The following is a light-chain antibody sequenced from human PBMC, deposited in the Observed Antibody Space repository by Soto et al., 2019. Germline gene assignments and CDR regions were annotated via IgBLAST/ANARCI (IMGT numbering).Light chain of an antibody. J-gene: IGLJ1*01. Sequence: QSALAQPASVSGSPGQSITISCTGTSDDVGAYNSVSWYQQLPHKAPQVILYKGTQRPSGVSSRFSGSTSGNAASLTISGLQADDEADYFCCSSATESTYFFGTGTKLTVL. CDR3: CSSATESTYF. CDR2: KGT. V-gene: IGLV2-23*01. CDR1: SDDVGAYNS.